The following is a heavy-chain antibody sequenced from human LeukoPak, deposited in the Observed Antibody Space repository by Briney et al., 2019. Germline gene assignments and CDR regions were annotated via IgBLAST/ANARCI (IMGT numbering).Heavy chain of an antibody. CDR1: GYTFTSYG. Sequence: ASVKVSCKASGYTFTSYGISWVRQAPGQGLEWMGWISAYNGNTNYAQKLQGRVTMTTDTSTSTAYMELRSLRSDDTAVHYCARVPPEEIFGVVIILGEYYFDYWGQGTLVTVSS. J-gene: IGHJ4*02. CDR2: ISAYNGNT. CDR3: ARVPPEEIFGVVIILGEYYFDY. V-gene: IGHV1-18*01. D-gene: IGHD3-3*01.